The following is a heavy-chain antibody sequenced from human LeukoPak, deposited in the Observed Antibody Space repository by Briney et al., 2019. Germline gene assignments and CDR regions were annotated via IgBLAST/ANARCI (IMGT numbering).Heavy chain of an antibody. V-gene: IGHV3-30*02. CDR3: AKDKIGLGLSGFGELLDY. J-gene: IGHJ4*02. CDR2: IRYDGSNK. D-gene: IGHD3-10*01. CDR1: GFTFSNYG. Sequence: PGGSLRLSCAASGFTFSNYGMHWVRQAPGKGLEWVAFIRYDGSNKYYADSVKGRFTISRDNSKNTLYLQMNSLRAEDTAVYYCAKDKIGLGLSGFGELLDYWGQGTLVTVSS.